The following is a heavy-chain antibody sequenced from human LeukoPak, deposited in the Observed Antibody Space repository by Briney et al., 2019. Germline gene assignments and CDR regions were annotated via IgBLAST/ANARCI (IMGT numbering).Heavy chain of an antibody. CDR1: GYRFTSYD. D-gene: IGHD3-22*01. CDR2: MNPHSGTT. Sequence: ASVKVSCKTSGYRFTSYDMNWVRQTTGHGLEWMGWMNPHSGTTGYAQKFQGRLTLPRNTSISTAYLELTSLTSDDTGVYYCARGSENNFDSSGPIGFWGQGTLVTVSS. CDR3: ARGSENNFDSSGPIGF. V-gene: IGHV1-8*01. J-gene: IGHJ4*02.